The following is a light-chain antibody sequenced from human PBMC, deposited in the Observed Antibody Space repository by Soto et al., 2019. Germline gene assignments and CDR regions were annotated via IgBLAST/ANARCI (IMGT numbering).Light chain of an antibody. CDR1: SSDVGGYNY. Sequence: QSVLTQPPSASGSPGQSVTISCTGTSSDVGGYNYVSWYQQHPGKAPKLMIYEVSKRPSGVPDRFSGPKPGNTASLTVSGLQAEDEADYYCSSYASSNNLVFGGGTKLTVL. J-gene: IGLJ2*01. CDR2: EVS. CDR3: SSYASSNNLV. V-gene: IGLV2-8*01.